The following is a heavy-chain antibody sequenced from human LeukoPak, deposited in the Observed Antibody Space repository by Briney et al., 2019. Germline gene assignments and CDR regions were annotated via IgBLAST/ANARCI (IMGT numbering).Heavy chain of an antibody. V-gene: IGHV3-23*01. CDR3: AKDRLPRGAPGRGEHHNWFDP. D-gene: IGHD6-13*01. J-gene: IGHJ5*02. CDR2: ISGGGVST. CDR1: GFTFGSYA. Sequence: PGGSLRLSCAATGFTFGSYAMSWVRQAPGKGLEWVSGISGGGVSTYYADSVKGRFTISRDNTKNTLYLQMNSLTAEDTALYFCAKDRLPRGAPGRGEHHNWFDPWGQGTLVTVSS.